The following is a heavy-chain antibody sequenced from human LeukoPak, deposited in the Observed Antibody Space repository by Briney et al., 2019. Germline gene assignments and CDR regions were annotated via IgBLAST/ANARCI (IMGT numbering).Heavy chain of an antibody. D-gene: IGHD3-16*01. Sequence: SQTLSLTCTVSGGSISSGDYYWSWIRQPPGKGLEWIGYIYYSGSTNYNPSLKSRVTISVDTSKNQFSLKLSSVTAADTAVYYCARGLKSMITFGGVDWFDPWGQGTLVTFSS. CDR1: GGSISSGDYY. V-gene: IGHV4-61*08. CDR2: IYYSGST. J-gene: IGHJ5*02. CDR3: ARGLKSMITFGGVDWFDP.